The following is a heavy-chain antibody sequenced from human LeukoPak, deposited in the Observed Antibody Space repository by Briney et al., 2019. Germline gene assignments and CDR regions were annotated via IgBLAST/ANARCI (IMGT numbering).Heavy chain of an antibody. CDR2: IYTSGST. CDR1: GGSISSYY. CDR3: ARVYHYDFWSTDYYYYMDV. Sequence: PSETLSLTXTVFGGSISSYYWSWIRQPAGKGLEWIGRIYTSGSTNYNPSLKSRVTMSVDTSKNQFSLKLSSVTAADTAVYYCARVYHYDFWSTDYYYYMDVWGKGTTVTVSS. V-gene: IGHV4-4*07. J-gene: IGHJ6*03. D-gene: IGHD3-3*01.